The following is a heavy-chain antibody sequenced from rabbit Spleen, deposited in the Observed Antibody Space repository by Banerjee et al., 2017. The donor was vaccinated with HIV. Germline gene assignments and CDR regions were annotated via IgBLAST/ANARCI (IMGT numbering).Heavy chain of an antibody. CDR3: ARDLTSVIGWNFNL. V-gene: IGHV1S45*01. Sequence: QEQLVESRGGLVKPVGSLTLTCKASGFSFRDRDVMCWVRQAPGKGLEWIACINTYSDKGVYATWAKGRFTISRTSSPTVTLQMTSLTAADTATYFCARDLTSVIGWNFNLWGPGTLVTVS. CDR2: INTYSDKG. CDR1: GFSFRDRDV. J-gene: IGHJ4*01. D-gene: IGHD1-1*01.